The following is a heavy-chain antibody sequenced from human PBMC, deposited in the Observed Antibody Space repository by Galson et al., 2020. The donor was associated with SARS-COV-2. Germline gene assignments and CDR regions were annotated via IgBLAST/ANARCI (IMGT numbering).Heavy chain of an antibody. D-gene: IGHD2-2*01. V-gene: IGHV4-59*12. Sequence: SETLSLTCTVSGGSISSYFWSWMRQSPGKGLEWIGYVYHYGRTYYNPSLKSRLSTSLDTSKNQFSLKMSSVTAADTAVYYCARVPWDVVVVPAAVYMDVWGKGTMVTVSS. CDR2: VYHYGRT. CDR1: GGSISSYF. CDR3: ARVPWDVVVVPAAVYMDV. J-gene: IGHJ6*03.